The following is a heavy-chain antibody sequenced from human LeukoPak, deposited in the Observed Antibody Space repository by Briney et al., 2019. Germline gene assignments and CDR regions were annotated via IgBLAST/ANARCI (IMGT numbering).Heavy chain of an antibody. D-gene: IGHD6-13*01. V-gene: IGHV3-23*01. Sequence: PGGSLRLSCAASGFTFSSYAMSWVRQAPGKGLEWVSAISGSGGSTYFADSVKGRFTISRDNSKNTLYLQMNSLRAEDTAVYYCALRYTSSWYFDYWGQGTLVTVSS. CDR1: GFTFSSYA. CDR2: ISGSGGST. CDR3: ALRYTSSWYFDY. J-gene: IGHJ4*02.